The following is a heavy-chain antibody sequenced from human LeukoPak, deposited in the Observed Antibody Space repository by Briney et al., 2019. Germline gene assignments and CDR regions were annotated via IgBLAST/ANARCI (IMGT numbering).Heavy chain of an antibody. CDR1: GDSVSSNSAA. D-gene: IGHD3-16*01. CDR3: ARGPHLRFTFGGVIVGPGTFDI. V-gene: IGHV6-1*01. Sequence: SQTLSLTCAISGDSVSSNSAAWNWIRQSPSRGLEWPGRTYYRSKWYNDYAVSVKSRITINPDTSKNQFSLKLSSVTAADTAVYYCARGPHLRFTFGGVIVGPGTFDIWGQGTMVTVSS. J-gene: IGHJ3*02. CDR2: TYYRSKWYN.